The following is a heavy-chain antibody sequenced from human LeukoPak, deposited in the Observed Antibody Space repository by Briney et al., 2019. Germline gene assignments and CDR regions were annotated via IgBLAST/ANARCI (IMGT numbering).Heavy chain of an antibody. CDR3: VRDFVYSTG. D-gene: IGHD2-8*02. CDR1: RFSFSGYW. V-gene: IGHV3-7*03. J-gene: IGHJ4*02. CDR2: IKKDDGSEK. Sequence: GGSLRLSCAASRFSFSGYWVSWVRQAPGKGLEWVANIKKDDGSEKYYADSVKGRFTISRDNAKNLLYLQMNSLRVEDTAVYYCVRDFVYSTGWGQGTLVTVSS.